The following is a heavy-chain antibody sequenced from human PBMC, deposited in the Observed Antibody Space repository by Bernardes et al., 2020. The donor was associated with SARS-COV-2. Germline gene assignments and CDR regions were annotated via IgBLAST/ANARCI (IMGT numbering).Heavy chain of an antibody. J-gene: IGHJ5*02. Sequence: SETLSLTCTVSGGAISSYYWSWIRQPPGKGLEWIGYIYYSGSTHYNPSLKSRVTISVDTSKNQFSLKLSPVTAADRAVYYCARQIVDTAMVLWFDPWGQGTRVTV. CDR1: GGAISSYY. CDR2: IYYSGST. CDR3: ARQIVDTAMVLWFDP. V-gene: IGHV4-59*08. D-gene: IGHD5-18*01.